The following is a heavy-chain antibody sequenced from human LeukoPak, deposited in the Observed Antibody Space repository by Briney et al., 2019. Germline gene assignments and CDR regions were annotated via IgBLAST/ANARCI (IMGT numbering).Heavy chain of an antibody. V-gene: IGHV1-18*01. Sequence: ASVKVSCKTSGYTFSSYSITWVRQAPGQGLEWMGWISAYGHTKLARNLQARVTVTIDTSTTTAYMELRSLSSDGTAVYFCARETASGYLGFDFWGQGTLITVPS. CDR3: ARETASGYLGFDF. CDR2: ISAYGHT. J-gene: IGHJ4*02. CDR1: GYTFSSYS. D-gene: IGHD3-3*01.